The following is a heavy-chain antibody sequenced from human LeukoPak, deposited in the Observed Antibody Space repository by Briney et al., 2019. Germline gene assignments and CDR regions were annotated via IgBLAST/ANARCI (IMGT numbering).Heavy chain of an antibody. CDR3: ARGRDRSKAGDL. Sequence: SETLSLTCDVYGGSCDDYYCSWIRQPPGKGLEWIGEIHPHGIFYYNSSLMSRVTISIDTSKNRFSLTLTSVTAADTAFYFCARGRDRSKAGDLWGQGSLVTVSS. J-gene: IGHJ5*02. V-gene: IGHV4-34*01. CDR2: IHPHGIF. CDR1: GGSCDDYY. D-gene: IGHD5-24*01.